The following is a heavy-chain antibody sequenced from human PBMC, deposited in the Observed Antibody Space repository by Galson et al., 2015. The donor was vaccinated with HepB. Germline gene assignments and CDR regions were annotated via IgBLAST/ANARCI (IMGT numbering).Heavy chain of an antibody. CDR2: ISGDASRT. J-gene: IGHJ4*02. CDR3: AKERSQSYSGC. Sequence: SLRLSCAASGFTFSSSAMSWVRQTPGKGLEWVTAISGDASRTYYADSVKGRFTISRDNSKNTLYLQINSLRVEDTAIYYCAKERSQSYSGCWGQGALVTVSS. CDR1: GFTFSSSA. D-gene: IGHD3-10*01. V-gene: IGHV3-23*01.